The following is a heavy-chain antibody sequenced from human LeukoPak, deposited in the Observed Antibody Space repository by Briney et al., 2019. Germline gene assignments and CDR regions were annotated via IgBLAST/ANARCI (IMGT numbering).Heavy chain of an antibody. CDR1: GDSISSSHYY. D-gene: IGHD2-15*01. CDR2: ISYTGTT. V-gene: IGHV4-39*07. CDR3: ARDHRPDMALDI. Sequence: PSETLSLTCTVSGDSISGDSISSSHYYWGWIRQPPGKGLEWIGSISYTGTTYYNPSLKSRVTISVDTSKNQFSLKLSSVTAADTAVYYCARDHRPDMALDIWGQGTMVTVSS. J-gene: IGHJ3*02.